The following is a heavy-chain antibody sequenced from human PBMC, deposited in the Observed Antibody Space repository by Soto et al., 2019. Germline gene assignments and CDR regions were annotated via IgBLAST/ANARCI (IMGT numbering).Heavy chain of an antibody. J-gene: IGHJ2*01. CDR2: VSDSGRS. V-gene: IGHV4-59*01. CDR1: GGSISSYY. D-gene: IGHD1-1*01. Sequence: QVQLLESGPGLVKPSETLSLTCTVSGGSISSYYWSWIRQPPGKGLEWIGYVSDSGRSTYNPSLKGRVSISVDTSKKQFSLRLSSVTAADTAVYYCARVWRRGWYFALWGRGTLVTVSS. CDR3: ARVWRRGWYFAL.